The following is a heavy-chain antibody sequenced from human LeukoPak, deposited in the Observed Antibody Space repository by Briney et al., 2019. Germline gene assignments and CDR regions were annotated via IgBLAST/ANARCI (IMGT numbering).Heavy chain of an antibody. J-gene: IGHJ4*02. CDR3: ARGVDSSAGYLYYFDY. Sequence: PSETLSLTCAVYGGSFSGYYWSWIRQPPGKGLEWIGEINHSGSTNYNPSLKSRVTISVDTSKNQFSLKLSSVTAADTAVYYCARGVDSSAGYLYYFDYWGQGTLVTVSS. V-gene: IGHV4-34*01. D-gene: IGHD3-9*01. CDR2: INHSGST. CDR1: GGSFSGYY.